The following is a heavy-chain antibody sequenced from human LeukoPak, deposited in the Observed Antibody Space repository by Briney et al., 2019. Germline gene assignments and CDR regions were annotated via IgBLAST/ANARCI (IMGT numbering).Heavy chain of an antibody. CDR2: IYHSGST. CDR3: ARASGDMVRGGFDP. Sequence: PSQTLSLTCAVSGGSISSGGYSWSWIRQPPGKGLEWIGYIYHSGSTYYNPSLKSRVTISVDRSKNQFSLKLSSVTAADTAVYFCARASGDMVRGGFDPWGQGTLVTVSS. CDR1: GGSISSGGYS. J-gene: IGHJ5*02. D-gene: IGHD3-10*01. V-gene: IGHV4-30-2*01.